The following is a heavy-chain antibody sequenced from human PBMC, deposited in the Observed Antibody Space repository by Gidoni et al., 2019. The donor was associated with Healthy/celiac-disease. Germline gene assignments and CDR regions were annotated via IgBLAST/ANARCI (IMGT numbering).Heavy chain of an antibody. CDR1: GVTCSSYA. J-gene: IGHJ5*02. CDR3: AGDIVGEHNWFDP. Sequence: EVQLWASGGGLVQPGGSLRLSGADSGVTCSSYAMSWVRQAPGKGLGWVSAISGSGGSTYYADSVKGRFTISRDNSKNTLYLQMNSLRAEDTAVYYCAGDIVGEHNWFDPWGQGTLVTVSS. CDR2: ISGSGGST. D-gene: IGHD1-26*01. V-gene: IGHV3-23*01.